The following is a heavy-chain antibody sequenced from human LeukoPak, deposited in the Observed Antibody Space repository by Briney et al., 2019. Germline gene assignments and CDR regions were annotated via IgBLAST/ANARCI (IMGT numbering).Heavy chain of an antibody. J-gene: IGHJ1*01. CDR2: ISSSGSTI. CDR1: GFTFSSYE. V-gene: IGHV3-48*03. D-gene: IGHD6-13*01. CDR3: ARDGSSSSSSYEEYFQH. Sequence: GGSLRLSCAASGFTFSSYEMNWVRQAPGKGLEWVSYISSSGSTIYYADSVKGRFTISRDNAKNSLYLQMNSLRAEDTAVYYCARDGSSSSSSYEEYFQHWGQGTLVTVSS.